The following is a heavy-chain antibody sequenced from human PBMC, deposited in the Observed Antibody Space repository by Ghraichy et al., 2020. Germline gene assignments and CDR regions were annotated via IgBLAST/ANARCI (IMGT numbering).Heavy chain of an antibody. CDR2: INPDGSRT. V-gene: IGHV3-74*01. CDR3: ARAYESLAWFDP. Sequence: AGSLRLSCAASGFTFSSYWMHWVRQAPGKGLVWVSRINPDGSRTSYADSVKGRFTISRDNAKSTLYMQMNSLRAEDTAVYYCARAYESLAWFDPWGQGTLVTVSS. D-gene: IGHD3-3*01. CDR1: GFTFSSYW. J-gene: IGHJ5*02.